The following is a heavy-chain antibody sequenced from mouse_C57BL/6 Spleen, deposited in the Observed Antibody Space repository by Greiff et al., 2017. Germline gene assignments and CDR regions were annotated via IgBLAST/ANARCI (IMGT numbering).Heavy chain of an antibody. Sequence: EVQLQESGPGLVKPSQSLSLTCSVTGYSITSGYYWNWIRQFPGNKLEWMGYISYDGSNNYNPSLKNRISITRDTSKNQFFLKLNSVTTEDTATYYCARDYDYDEGWFAYWGQGTLVTVSA. J-gene: IGHJ3*01. V-gene: IGHV3-6*01. D-gene: IGHD2-4*01. CDR3: ARDYDYDEGWFAY. CDR2: ISYDGSN. CDR1: GYSITSGYY.